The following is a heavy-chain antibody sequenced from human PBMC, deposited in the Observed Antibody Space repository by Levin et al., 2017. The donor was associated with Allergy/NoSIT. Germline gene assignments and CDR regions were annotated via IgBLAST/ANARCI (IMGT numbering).Heavy chain of an antibody. J-gene: IGHJ3*02. V-gene: IGHV1-69*01. CDR2: IIPIFGTA. CDR3: AREAIPRYNSYDILTGYSYAFDI. Sequence: KISCKASGGTFSSYAISWVRQAPGQGLEWMGGIIPIFGTANYAQKFQGRVTITADESTSTAYMELSSLRSEDTAVYYCAREAIPRYNSYDILTGYSYAFDIWGQGTMVTVSS. CDR1: GGTFSSYA. D-gene: IGHD3-9*01.